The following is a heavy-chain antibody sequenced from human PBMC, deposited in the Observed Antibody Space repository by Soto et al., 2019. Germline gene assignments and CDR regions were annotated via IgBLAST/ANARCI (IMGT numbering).Heavy chain of an antibody. V-gene: IGHV3-30*18. J-gene: IGHJ1*01. Sequence: QVQLVESGGGVVQPGRSLRLSCAASGFTFSSYGMHWVRQAPGKGLERVAVISYDGSDKYYADSVKGRFTISRDNSNNARYLEMDSLRSEDTAVYYCAKGLLVSTTYFQLWGQGAMVTVFS. CDR1: GFTFSSYG. D-gene: IGHD2-15*01. CDR2: ISYDGSDK. CDR3: AKGLLVSTTYFQL.